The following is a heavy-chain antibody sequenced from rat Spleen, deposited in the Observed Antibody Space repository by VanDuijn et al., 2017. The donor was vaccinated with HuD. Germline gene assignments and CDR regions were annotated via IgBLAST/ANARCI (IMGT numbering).Heavy chain of an antibody. CDR3: AKAGGGSSYFDY. CDR1: GFTFNDYY. Sequence: EVQLVESGGGLVQPGRSMRLSCAASGFTFNDYYMAWVRQAPEKGLEWVATITSGGSNTYYPDSVKGRFTISRDNAKNTLYLQMDSLNSEDTATYYCAKAGGGSSYFDYWGQGVMVTVSS. D-gene: IGHD1-11*01. J-gene: IGHJ2*01. V-gene: IGHV5-25*01. CDR2: ITSGGSNT.